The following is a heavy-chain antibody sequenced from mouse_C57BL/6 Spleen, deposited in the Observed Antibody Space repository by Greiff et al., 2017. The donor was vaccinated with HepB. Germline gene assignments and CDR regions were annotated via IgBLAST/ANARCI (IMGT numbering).Heavy chain of an antibody. V-gene: IGHV14-2*01. CDR3: ASSPDSNEFAY. CDR2: IDPEDGET. J-gene: IGHJ3*01. Sequence: EVQLQQSGAELVKPGASVKLSCTASGFNIKDYYMHWVKQRTEQGLEWIGRIDPEDGETKSAPKFQGKATITADISSNTAYLQRRSLTSEDTAVYYGASSPDSNEFAYWGQGTLVTVSA. CDR1: GFNIKDYY. D-gene: IGHD2-5*01.